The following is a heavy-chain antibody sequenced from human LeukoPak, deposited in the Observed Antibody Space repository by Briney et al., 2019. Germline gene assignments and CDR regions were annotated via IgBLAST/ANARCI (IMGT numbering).Heavy chain of an antibody. CDR2: IYYSGST. CDR1: GGSINSYY. CDR3: ARGPDIVVVPAAIIWFDP. V-gene: IGHV4-59*01. D-gene: IGHD2-2*02. Sequence: PSETLSLTCTVSGGSINSYYWSWIRQPPGKGLEWIGYIYYSGSTNYNPSLKSRVTISVDTSKNQFSLKLSSVTAADTAVYYCARGPDIVVVPAAIIWFDPWGQGTLVTVSS. J-gene: IGHJ5*02.